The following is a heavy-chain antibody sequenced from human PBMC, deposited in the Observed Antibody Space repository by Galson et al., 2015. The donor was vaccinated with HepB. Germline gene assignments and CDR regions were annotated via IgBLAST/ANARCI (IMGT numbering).Heavy chain of an antibody. Sequence: SLRLSCAASGFTFSSYAMSWVRQAPGKGLEWVSTITGTVGNTYYADSVKGRFTISRDNSKNTLYLQMNSLRAEDTAVYYCAKNSPLSRDPASGTYLTPHYYYYAMDVWGQGTTVTVSS. V-gene: IGHV3-23*01. CDR1: GFTFSSYA. D-gene: IGHD1-26*01. CDR3: AKNSPLSRDPASGTYLTPHYYYYAMDV. CDR2: ITGTVGNT. J-gene: IGHJ6*02.